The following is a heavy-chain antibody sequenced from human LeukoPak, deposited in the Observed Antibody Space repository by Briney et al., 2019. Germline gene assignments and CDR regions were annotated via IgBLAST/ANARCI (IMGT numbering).Heavy chain of an antibody. Sequence: GGSLRLSCAASGFILSSYWMNWVRQAPGKGLEWVANINQDGSEKNYVASVKGRFTISRDNAKNSLYLQMNSLRAEDTAVYYCARYPSGYDRGFDYWGQGTLVTVSS. CDR3: ARYPSGYDRGFDY. V-gene: IGHV3-7*04. D-gene: IGHD5-12*01. CDR2: INQDGSEK. CDR1: GFILSSYW. J-gene: IGHJ4*02.